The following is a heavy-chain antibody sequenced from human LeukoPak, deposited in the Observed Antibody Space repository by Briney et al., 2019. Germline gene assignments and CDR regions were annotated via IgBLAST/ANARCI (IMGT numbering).Heavy chain of an antibody. V-gene: IGHV4-59*02. CDR1: GGSVSSYY. CDR2: IHYSGST. J-gene: IGHJ4*02. D-gene: IGHD3-22*01. Sequence: SETLSLTCTVSGGSVSSYYWTWIRQPPGKGLEWIGYIHYSGSTNYNPSLKSRVTISVDTSKNQFSLKLSSVTAADTTVYYCARDNHDSYDYWGQGTLVTVSS. CDR3: ARDNHDSYDY.